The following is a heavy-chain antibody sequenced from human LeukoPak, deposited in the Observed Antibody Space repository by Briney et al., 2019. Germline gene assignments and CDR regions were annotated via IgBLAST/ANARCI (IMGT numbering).Heavy chain of an antibody. CDR1: GGSISSGSYY. CDR3: ARDPRTVGASFDY. D-gene: IGHD1-26*01. Sequence: PSETLSLTCTVSGGSISSGSYYWSWIRQPAGKGLEWIGRIYTSGSTNYNPSLKSRVTISVDTSKNQFSLKLSSVTAADTAVYYCARDPRTVGASFDYWGQGTLVTVSS. J-gene: IGHJ4*02. V-gene: IGHV4-61*02. CDR2: IYTSGST.